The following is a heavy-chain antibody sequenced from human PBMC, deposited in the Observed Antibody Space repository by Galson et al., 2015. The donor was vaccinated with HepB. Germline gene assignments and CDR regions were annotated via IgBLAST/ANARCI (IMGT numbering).Heavy chain of an antibody. V-gene: IGHV3-66*02. J-gene: IGHJ6*02. D-gene: IGHD3-16*01. Sequence: SLRLSCAASGFTVSSNYMSWVRQAPGKGLEWVSVIYSGGSTYYADSVKDRFTISRDNSKNTLYLQMNSLRAEDTAVYYCARDLVLAFGSLTFNMSAYYYGMDVWGQGTTVTVSS. CDR3: ARDLVLAFGSLTFNMSAYYYGMDV. CDR1: GFTVSSNY. CDR2: IYSGGST.